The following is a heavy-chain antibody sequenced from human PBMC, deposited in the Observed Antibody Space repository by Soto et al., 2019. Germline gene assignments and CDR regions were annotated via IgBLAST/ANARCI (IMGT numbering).Heavy chain of an antibody. J-gene: IGHJ3*02. V-gene: IGHV4-4*02. CDR2: IYHSGSA. Sequence: QVQLQESGPGLVKPSGTLSLTCAVSGGSVSSNNWWSWVRQSPGKGLEWMCEIYHSGSAHYNPSLKRRATISLDKSKHLFSRGLPAVTAADTAVYYCARVPGVVVSADDAFDIWGPGTRVIVSS. D-gene: IGHD2-21*02. CDR3: ARVPGVVVSADDAFDI. CDR1: GGSVSSNNW.